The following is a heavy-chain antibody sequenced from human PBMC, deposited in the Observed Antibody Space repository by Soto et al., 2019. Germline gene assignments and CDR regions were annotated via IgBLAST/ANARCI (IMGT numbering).Heavy chain of an antibody. CDR2: ISYDGSNK. Sequence: QVQLVESGGGVVQPGRSLRLSCAASGFTFSSYGMHWVRQAPGKGLEWVAVISYDGSNKYYADSVKGRFTISRDNSKNTLYLQMNSLRAEDTAVYYCAKRLVDYWGQGTLVTVSS. J-gene: IGHJ4*02. CDR3: AKRLVDY. CDR1: GFTFSSYG. V-gene: IGHV3-30*18.